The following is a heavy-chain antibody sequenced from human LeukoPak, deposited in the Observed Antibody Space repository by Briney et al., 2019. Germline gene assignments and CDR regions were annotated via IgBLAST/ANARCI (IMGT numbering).Heavy chain of an antibody. CDR3: AREQVPLGTGIDY. CDR1: GFSFNSHS. V-gene: IGHV3-48*02. Sequence: GGSLRLSCAASGFSFNSHSMNWVRQAPGQGLEWVSYISSGSSTIYYADSVKGRFTISRDNAKNSLYLQTSSLRDEDTAVYYCAREQVPLGTGIDYWGQGTLVTVSS. CDR2: ISSGSSTI. D-gene: IGHD3/OR15-3a*01. J-gene: IGHJ4*02.